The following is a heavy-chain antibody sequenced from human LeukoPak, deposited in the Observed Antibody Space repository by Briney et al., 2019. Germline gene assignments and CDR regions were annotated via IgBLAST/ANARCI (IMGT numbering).Heavy chain of an antibody. CDR2: IDPSDSQT. CDR1: GYSFTNYW. CDR3: PRRNRDKAISLDL. Sequence: GESLRLSCEASGYSFTNYWISWVRQMPGRGLDWMARIDPSDSQTNYNPAFRGHVTVSIDKSITTAYLQWSSLEASDTAIYYCPRRNRDKAISLDLWGRGTMVTVSS. V-gene: IGHV5-10-1*01. D-gene: IGHD1-14*01. J-gene: IGHJ2*01.